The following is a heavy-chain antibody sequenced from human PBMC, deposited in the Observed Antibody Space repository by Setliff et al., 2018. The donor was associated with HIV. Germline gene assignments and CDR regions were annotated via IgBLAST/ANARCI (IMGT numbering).Heavy chain of an antibody. CDR2: IIPVFGTA. Sequence: SVKVSCKASGGTFNSYAINWVRQAPGQGLEWMGGIIPVFGTANYAQNFQGRVTITADESTSAAYMELSSLRSEDTAVYYCARGMYSSGWYDAFDIWGQGTMVTVSS. CDR1: GGTFNSYA. CDR3: ARGMYSSGWYDAFDI. V-gene: IGHV1-69*13. J-gene: IGHJ3*02. D-gene: IGHD6-19*01.